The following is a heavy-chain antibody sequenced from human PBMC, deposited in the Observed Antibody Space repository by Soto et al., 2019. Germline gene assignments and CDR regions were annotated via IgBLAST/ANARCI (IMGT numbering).Heavy chain of an antibody. CDR3: AHRVSYSAWGVGWFDS. J-gene: IGHJ5*01. D-gene: IGHD2-15*01. CDR1: GFSLTNSGVG. V-gene: IGHV2-5*02. Sequence: QITLKESGPTLVEPTQTLTLTCSFSGFSLTNSGVGVGWFRQAPGKALECLGIIYWDNDRRYNPSLKTRLTITXXTXKXQVVLSMTYMEPVDTGTYYCAHRVSYSAWGVGWFDSWGQGTPVTVS. CDR2: IYWDNDR.